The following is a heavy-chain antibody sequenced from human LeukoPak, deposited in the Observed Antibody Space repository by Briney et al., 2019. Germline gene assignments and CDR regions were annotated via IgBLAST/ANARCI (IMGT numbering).Heavy chain of an antibody. D-gene: IGHD2-2*01. CDR1: GGSINSSTYY. CDR2: IYHSGST. Sequence: SETLSLTCTVSGGSINSSTYYWGWIRQPPGKGLEWVGIIYHSGSTYYNPSLKSQVTMSVDTSKNQLSPMLSSVTATDTAVYYCARQVVSTAMIDYWGRGTLVTVSS. J-gene: IGHJ4*02. CDR3: ARQVVSTAMIDY. V-gene: IGHV4-39*01.